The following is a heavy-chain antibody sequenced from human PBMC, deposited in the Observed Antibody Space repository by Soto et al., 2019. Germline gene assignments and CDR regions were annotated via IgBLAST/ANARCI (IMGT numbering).Heavy chain of an antibody. J-gene: IGHJ4*02. V-gene: IGHV3-53*01. CDR2: IYSCGST. CDR1: GFTVSSNY. Sequence: VGSLRLSCAASGFTVSSNYMSWVREAPGKGLEWVSVIYSCGSTYYADSVKGRFTISRDNSKNTLYLQMNSLRAEDTAVYYCAGHYDYWNYYFDYWGQGTRVTVSS. CDR3: AGHYDYWNYYFDY. D-gene: IGHD1-7*01.